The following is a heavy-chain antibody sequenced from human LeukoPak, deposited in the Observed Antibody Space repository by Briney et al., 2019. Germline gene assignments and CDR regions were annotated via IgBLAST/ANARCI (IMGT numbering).Heavy chain of an antibody. CDR3: TRGGYCSGGTCYSPLFDY. J-gene: IGHJ4*02. Sequence: GGSLRLSCAACGFTFSSYEMNWVRQAPGKRLEWVSYISSSGSTIYYADPVKGRFTISRDNAKNSLYLQMNSLRAEDTAVYYCTRGGYCSGGTCYSPLFDYWGQGTLVTVSS. CDR2: ISSSGSTI. V-gene: IGHV3-48*03. CDR1: GFTFSSYE. D-gene: IGHD2-15*01.